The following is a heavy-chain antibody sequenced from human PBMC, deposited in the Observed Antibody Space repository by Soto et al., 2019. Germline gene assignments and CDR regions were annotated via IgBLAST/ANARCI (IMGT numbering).Heavy chain of an antibody. D-gene: IGHD2-15*01. Sequence: EVQLLESGGGLAQPGASLRLSCAASGFTFSNYAMSWVRQAPGKGLEWVSSITGSGDYTYYADSVKGRFTISRDNSKNTLYLQMNSLRAGDTAVYYCSRVDPSAKSPDYWGQGTLVTVSS. CDR2: ITGSGDYT. CDR3: SRVDPSAKSPDY. J-gene: IGHJ4*02. CDR1: GFTFSNYA. V-gene: IGHV3-23*01.